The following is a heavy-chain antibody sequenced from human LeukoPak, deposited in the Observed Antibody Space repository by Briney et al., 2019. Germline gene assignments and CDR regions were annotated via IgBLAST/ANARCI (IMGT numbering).Heavy chain of an antibody. V-gene: IGHV3-23*01. D-gene: IGHD4-17*01. CDR1: GFTFSSYA. Sequence: GGSLRLSCAASGFTFSSYAMSWVRQAPGKGLEWVSAISGSGGSTYYADSVKGRFTISRDNSKNTLYLQMSSLRAEDTAVYYCAKDALSDYGLGAQNYWGQGTLVTVSS. J-gene: IGHJ4*02. CDR2: ISGSGGST. CDR3: AKDALSDYGLGAQNY.